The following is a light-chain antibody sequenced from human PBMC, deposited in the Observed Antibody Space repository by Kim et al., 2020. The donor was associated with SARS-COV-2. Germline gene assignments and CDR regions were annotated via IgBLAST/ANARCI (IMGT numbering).Light chain of an antibody. V-gene: IGKV1-9*01. Sequence: IQLTQSPSSLSASVGDRVTIACRASQGISSFLAWYQQKPGKAPKLLIYAASTLQSGVPSRFSGSGSGTDFTLTISSLQPEDFATYYCQQLSTYPWTFGQGTKVDIK. CDR3: QQLSTYPWT. J-gene: IGKJ1*01. CDR1: QGISSF. CDR2: AAS.